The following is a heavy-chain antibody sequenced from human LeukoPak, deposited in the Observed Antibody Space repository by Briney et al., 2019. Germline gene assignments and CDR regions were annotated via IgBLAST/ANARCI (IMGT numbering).Heavy chain of an antibody. CDR2: INPNSGVT. D-gene: IGHD3-9*01. V-gene: IGHV1-2*02. CDR1: GYTFTGYY. CDR3: ASRYDILTGYAFDI. Sequence: ASVKVSCKASGYTFTGYYMHWVRQAPGQGLEWMGRINPNSGVTNYAQKFQGRVTMTRDTSISTAYMELSGLTSDDTAVYYCASRYDILTGYAFDIWGQGTMVTVSS. J-gene: IGHJ3*02.